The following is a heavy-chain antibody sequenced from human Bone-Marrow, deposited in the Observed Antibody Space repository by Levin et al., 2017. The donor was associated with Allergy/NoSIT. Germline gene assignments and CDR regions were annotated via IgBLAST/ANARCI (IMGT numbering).Heavy chain of an antibody. V-gene: IGHV3-11*01. CDR3: ARDKGMNWGYGYMDV. D-gene: IGHD5-12*01. CDR2: ISGRATTV. J-gene: IGHJ6*03. Sequence: PGGSLRLSCAASGFNFSDYYFSWVRQAPGKGLEWISYISGRATTVYYIDSVRGRFTISRDNAQNLLFLQMNSLRAEDTAIYFCARDKGMNWGYGYMDVWGKGATVTVAS. CDR1: GFNFSDYY.